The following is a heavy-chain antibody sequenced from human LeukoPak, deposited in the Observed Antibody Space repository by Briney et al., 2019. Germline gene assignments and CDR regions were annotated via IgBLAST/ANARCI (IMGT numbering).Heavy chain of an antibody. Sequence: GGSLRLSCAASGFTFDDYAMHWVRLAPGKGLEWVSGISWNSGSIDYAVSVKGRFIISRDNAKNSLYLQMNSLRPEDTALYYCAKGTGRYWTFFDYWGPETLVIVSS. CDR3: AKGTGRYWTFFDY. CDR1: GFTFDDYA. J-gene: IGHJ4*02. CDR2: ISWNSGSI. D-gene: IGHD1-26*01. V-gene: IGHV3-9*01.